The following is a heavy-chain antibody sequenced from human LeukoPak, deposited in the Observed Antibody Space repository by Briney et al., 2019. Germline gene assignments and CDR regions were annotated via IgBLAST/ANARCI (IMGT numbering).Heavy chain of an antibody. Sequence: GGSLRLSCSASGFTFSNYGMHWVRQAPGKGLEWVEFIRYNGSNKYYEDSVKGRFTISRDNSTTTLNLQMNSRRVEDTAVYYCAKADSSSGYFDYWGQGTLVTVSS. V-gene: IGHV3-30*02. CDR1: GFTFSNYG. D-gene: IGHD3-22*01. CDR3: AKADSSSGYFDY. J-gene: IGHJ4*02. CDR2: IRYNGSNK.